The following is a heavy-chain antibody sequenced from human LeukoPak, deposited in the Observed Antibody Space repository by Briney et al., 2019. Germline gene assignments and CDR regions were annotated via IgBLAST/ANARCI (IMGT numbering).Heavy chain of an antibody. CDR3: ARMGGYSGYATH. J-gene: IGHJ4*02. V-gene: IGHV4-59*08. Sequence: PSETLSLTCTVSGGSISPYYWSWIRQPPGKGLEWIGYMHSRGSANSNPSLKSRATISVDTSKNQFSLKLSSVTAADTAVYYCARMGGYSGYATHWGQGSLVTVSS. CDR2: MHSRGSA. D-gene: IGHD5-12*01. CDR1: GGSISPYY.